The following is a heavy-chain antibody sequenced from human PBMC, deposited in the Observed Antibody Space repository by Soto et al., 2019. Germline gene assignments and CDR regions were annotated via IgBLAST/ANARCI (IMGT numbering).Heavy chain of an antibody. Sequence: HPGGSLRLSCAASEFNFGSYYMSWVRQAPGKGLEWVSYIGTISGDVYYADSMKGRFTISRDNAQKSLYLQMNSLRDEDTAVYYCARVTAAGTGYYAMDVWGQGNTVTVSS. J-gene: IGHJ6*02. CDR3: ARVTAAGTGYYAMDV. CDR1: EFNFGSYY. D-gene: IGHD6-13*01. CDR2: IGTISGDV. V-gene: IGHV3-48*02.